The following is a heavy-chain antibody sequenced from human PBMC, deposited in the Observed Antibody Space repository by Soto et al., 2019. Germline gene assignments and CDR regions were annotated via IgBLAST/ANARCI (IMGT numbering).Heavy chain of an antibody. Sequence: GGSLRLSCGASGLSVSDNYMGWVRQAPGRGLEWVSVMYASGDTHYADSVKGRFTTSRDKSENTLYLQMNSLRDEDTGVYFCVSRIPSWVFDYWGLGTLVTVSS. J-gene: IGHJ4*01. CDR1: GLSVSDNY. V-gene: IGHV3-53*01. CDR3: VSRIPSWVFDY. D-gene: IGHD2-21*01. CDR2: MYASGDT.